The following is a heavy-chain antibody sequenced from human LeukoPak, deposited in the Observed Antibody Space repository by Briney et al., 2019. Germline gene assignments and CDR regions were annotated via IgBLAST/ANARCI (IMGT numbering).Heavy chain of an antibody. CDR1: GGFFSGYY. V-gene: IGHV4-34*01. Sequence: SETLSLTCAVYGGFFSGYYWSWIRQPPGKGLEWIGEINHSGSTNYNPSLKSRVTISVDTSKNQFSLKLSSVTAADTAVYYCARLAGLVGFGELLGWFDPWGQGTLVTVSS. J-gene: IGHJ5*02. D-gene: IGHD3-10*01. CDR3: ARLAGLVGFGELLGWFDP. CDR2: INHSGST.